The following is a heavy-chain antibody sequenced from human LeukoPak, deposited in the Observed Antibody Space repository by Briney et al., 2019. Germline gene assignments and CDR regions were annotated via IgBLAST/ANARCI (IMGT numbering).Heavy chain of an antibody. Sequence: GGSLTLLCAASGFSFSYYRVLCARHAPGEGRVWVAFIRYDETKKYYADSVKGRFTISRDNSESTLYLQMSSVRPEDTAVYYCAKGVSYYLGAVDVWGHGTMVTVSS. V-gene: IGHV3-30*02. CDR1: GFSFSYYR. D-gene: IGHD3-10*01. CDR2: IRYDETKK. J-gene: IGHJ3*01. CDR3: AKGVSYYLGAVDV.